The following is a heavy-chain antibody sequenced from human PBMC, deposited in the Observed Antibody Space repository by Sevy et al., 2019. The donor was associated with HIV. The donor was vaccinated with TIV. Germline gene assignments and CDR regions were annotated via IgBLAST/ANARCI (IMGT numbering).Heavy chain of an antibody. CDR1: GGSISSGGYY. CDR3: ASDPPPIAVAGEGY. D-gene: IGHD6-19*01. CDR2: IYYSGST. V-gene: IGHV4-31*03. J-gene: IGHJ4*02. Sequence: SETLSLTCTVSGGSISSGGYYWSWIRQHPGQGLEWIGYIYYSGSTYYNPSLKSRVTISVDTSKNQFSLKLSSVTAADTAVYYCASDPPPIAVAGEGYWGQGTLVTVSS.